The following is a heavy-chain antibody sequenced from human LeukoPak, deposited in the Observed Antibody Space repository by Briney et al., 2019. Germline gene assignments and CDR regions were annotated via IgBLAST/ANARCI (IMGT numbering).Heavy chain of an antibody. CDR3: ARSFSLDYFDS. Sequence: SGGSLRLSCAAPGFTFSSYWMHWVRQAPGKGLLWVSRINSDGSSSNYADSVKGRFTISRDNAKNTLYLQMNSLRAEDTAVYYCARSFSLDYFDSWGQGTLVTVSS. CDR1: GFTFSSYW. D-gene: IGHD3-16*01. J-gene: IGHJ4*02. V-gene: IGHV3-74*01. CDR2: INSDGSSS.